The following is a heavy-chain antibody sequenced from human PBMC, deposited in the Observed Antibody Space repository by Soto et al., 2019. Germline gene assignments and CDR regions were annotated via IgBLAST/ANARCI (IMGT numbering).Heavy chain of an antibody. V-gene: IGHV1-2*02. J-gene: IGHJ3*02. CDR1: GYTFTGYY. D-gene: IGHD1-26*01. Sequence: ASVKVSCKASGYTFTGYYMHWVRQAPGQGLEWMGWINPNSGGTNYAQKFQGRVTMTRDTSTSTVYMELSSLRSEDTAVYYCAWGWEPVGAFDIWGQGTMVTVSS. CDR3: AWGWEPVGAFDI. CDR2: INPNSGGT.